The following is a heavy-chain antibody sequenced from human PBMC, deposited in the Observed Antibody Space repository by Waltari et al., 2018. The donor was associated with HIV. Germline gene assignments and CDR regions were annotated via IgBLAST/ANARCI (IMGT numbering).Heavy chain of an antibody. CDR1: VYSISSGYY. CDR2: IYHSGRT. V-gene: IGHV4-38-2*01. J-gene: IGHJ4*02. Sequence: QVQLQESGAGLVKPAETLSLTCAVSVYSISSGYYWGWIRRPPGKGPDWIGSIYHSGRTYYNPSLNSRVTISVDTSKNQFSLKRSSVTAADTAVYYCARLAVITTCHFDYWGQGTLVTVSS. CDR3: ARLAVITTCHFDY. D-gene: IGHD3-22*01.